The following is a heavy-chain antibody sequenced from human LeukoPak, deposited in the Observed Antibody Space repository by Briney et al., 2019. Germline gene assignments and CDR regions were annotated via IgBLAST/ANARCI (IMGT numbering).Heavy chain of an antibody. CDR1: GFTFSSYW. D-gene: IGHD3-22*01. CDR3: ARDLVYYYDSSGYSDY. Sequence: GGSLRLSCAASGFTFSSYWMSWVRQAPGKGLEWVANIKQDGSEKYYVDSVKGRFTISRDNAKNSLYLQMNSLRAEDTAVYYCARDLVYYYDSSGYSDYWGQGTLVTVSS. V-gene: IGHV3-7*01. CDR2: IKQDGSEK. J-gene: IGHJ4*02.